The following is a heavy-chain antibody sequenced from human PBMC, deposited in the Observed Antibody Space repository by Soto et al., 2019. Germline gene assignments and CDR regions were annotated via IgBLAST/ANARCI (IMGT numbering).Heavy chain of an antibody. CDR2: INHSGST. V-gene: IGHV4-34*01. Sequence: QVQLQQWGAGLLKPSETLSLTCAVYGGSFSGYYWSWIRQPPGKGLEWIGEINHSGSTNYNPSLKSRVTISVDTSNHQFYLKLSSVTAADTDVYYCARGRNWRTYNWFDPWGQGTLVTVSS. CDR1: GGSFSGYY. J-gene: IGHJ5*02. CDR3: ARGRNWRTYNWFDP.